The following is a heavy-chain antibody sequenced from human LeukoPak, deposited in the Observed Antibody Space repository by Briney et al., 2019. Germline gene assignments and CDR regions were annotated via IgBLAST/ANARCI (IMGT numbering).Heavy chain of an antibody. V-gene: IGHV3-53*01. Sequence: GGSLRLSCAASGFTVSSKHMSWVRQAPGKGLEWVSVIYTGGGTNYADSVKGRFTIFRDNSNNTVYLQMNSLRAEDTAVYYCASRYTGSWYGYWGQGTLVTVSS. J-gene: IGHJ4*02. D-gene: IGHD6-13*01. CDR1: GFTVSSKH. CDR3: ASRYTGSWYGY. CDR2: IYTGGGT.